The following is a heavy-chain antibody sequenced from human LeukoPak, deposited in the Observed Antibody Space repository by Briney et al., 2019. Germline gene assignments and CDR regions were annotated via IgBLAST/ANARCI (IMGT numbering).Heavy chain of an antibody. D-gene: IGHD3-10*01. V-gene: IGHV3-15*01. J-gene: IGHJ6*04. CDR2: IKSRTDGGTT. CDR1: GFTFSNAW. Sequence: GGSLRLSCAASGFTFSNAWMNWVRQAPGKGPEWVGRIKSRTDGGTTDYAAPVKGRFTISRDDSKNMLYLQMNSLKTEDTAVYHCTPTMVRGGGVWGKGTTVTISS. CDR3: TPTMVRGGGV.